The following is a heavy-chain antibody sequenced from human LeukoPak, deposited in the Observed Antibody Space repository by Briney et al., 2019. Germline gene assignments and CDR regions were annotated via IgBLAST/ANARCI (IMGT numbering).Heavy chain of an antibody. V-gene: IGHV4-34*01. J-gene: IGHJ4*02. D-gene: IGHD3-3*01. CDR3: ARDFRGGYDFWNGYYTPYYFDY. CDR1: GGSFSGYY. Sequence: PSETLSLTCAVYGGSFSGYYWGWIRQSPGKGLEWIGSMYYSGSTYYNPSLKSRVTISVDTSNNHFSLKLSSVTAADTAVYYCARDFRGGYDFWNGYYTPYYFDYWGQGTLVTVSP. CDR2: MYYSGST.